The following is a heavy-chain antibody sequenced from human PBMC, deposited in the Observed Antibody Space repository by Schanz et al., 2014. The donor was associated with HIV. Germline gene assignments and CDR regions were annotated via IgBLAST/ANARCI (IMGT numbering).Heavy chain of an antibody. CDR2: ISYDGSNK. CDR3: AKVARWDYYNMDV. Sequence: QVQLVESGGGVVQPGRSLRLSCAASGFTFSSDGMHWVRQAPGKGPEWVAFISYDGSNKYYADSVKGRFTISRDNSKNTLYLQMNSLRAEDTAVYHCAKVARWDYYNMDVWGQGTTVTVSS. V-gene: IGHV3-30*18. J-gene: IGHJ6*02. CDR1: GFTFSSDG.